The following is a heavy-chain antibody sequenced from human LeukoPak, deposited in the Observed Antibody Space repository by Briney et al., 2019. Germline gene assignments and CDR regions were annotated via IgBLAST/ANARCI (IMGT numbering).Heavy chain of an antibody. CDR2: INRGGDT. V-gene: IGHV4-34*01. CDR3: ARPGDCSSTTCSLYFQL. CDR1: GGSSSGDY. J-gene: IGHJ1*01. D-gene: IGHD2-2*01. Sequence: SETLSLTCTVYGGSSSGDYWSWIRQPPGKGLEWIGEINRGGDTSYNPSLKSRVTMSVDTSKNQFSLKLTSVTAADTAVYYCARPGDCSSTTCSLYFQLWGQGTLVTVSS.